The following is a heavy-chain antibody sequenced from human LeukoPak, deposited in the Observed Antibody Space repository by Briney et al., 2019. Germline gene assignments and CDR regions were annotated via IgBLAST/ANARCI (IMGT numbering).Heavy chain of an antibody. V-gene: IGHV3-23*01. J-gene: IGHJ4*02. Sequence: PGGSLRLSCAASGFTFSSYAMTWVRQAPGKGLEWVSTISGSGGSTYYADSMKGRCTISRDNSKSTLYLQMNSLRAEDTAVYYCAKYYYDSSGSSTLGDYWGQGTLVTVSS. CDR2: ISGSGGST. CDR1: GFTFSSYA. D-gene: IGHD3-22*01. CDR3: AKYYYDSSGSSTLGDY.